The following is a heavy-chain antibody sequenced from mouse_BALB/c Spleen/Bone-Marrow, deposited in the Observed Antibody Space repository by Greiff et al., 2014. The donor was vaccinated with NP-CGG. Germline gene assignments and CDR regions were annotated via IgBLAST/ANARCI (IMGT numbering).Heavy chain of an antibody. Sequence: EVHLVESGSSLVKPSQTLSLTCSVTGDSITSGYWNWIRKFPGNKLEYMGYISYSGSTYYNPSLKSRISITRDTSKNQYYLQLNSVTTEDTATYYCARYDGNYDWYFDVWGAGTTVTVSS. D-gene: IGHD2-1*01. V-gene: IGHV3-8*02. J-gene: IGHJ1*01. CDR1: GDSITSGY. CDR2: ISYSGST. CDR3: ARYDGNYDWYFDV.